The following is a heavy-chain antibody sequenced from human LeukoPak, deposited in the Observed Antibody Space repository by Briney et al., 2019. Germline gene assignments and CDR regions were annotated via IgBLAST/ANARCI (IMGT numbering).Heavy chain of an antibody. CDR1: GYSYTNYW. CDR3: ARSGGTYYSI. D-gene: IGHD1-26*01. V-gene: IGHV5-51*01. J-gene: IGHJ3*02. CDR2: IYPGDSDT. Sequence: GESLKISCKGFGYSYTNYWTSWVRQVPGKGLEWMGIIYPGDSDTRYSPSFQGQVTISADKTISTAYLQWSSLKASDTAMYYCARSGGTYYSIWGQGTMVTVSS.